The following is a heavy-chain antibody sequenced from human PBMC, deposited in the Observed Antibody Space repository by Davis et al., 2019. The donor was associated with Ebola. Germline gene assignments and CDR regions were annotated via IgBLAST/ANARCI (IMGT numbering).Heavy chain of an antibody. CDR2: TNHSGST. Sequence: SETLSLTCAVYGGSSAGYYWSCIRQPPGQGLGWIGETNHSGSTNYNPTPKSRVTISVDTSKNQFSLKLSSVTPEDTAVYYCVRAGSYYYGMDVWGQGTTVTVSS. J-gene: IGHJ6*02. D-gene: IGHD3-10*01. V-gene: IGHV4-34*01. CDR1: GGSSAGYY. CDR3: VRAGSYYYGMDV.